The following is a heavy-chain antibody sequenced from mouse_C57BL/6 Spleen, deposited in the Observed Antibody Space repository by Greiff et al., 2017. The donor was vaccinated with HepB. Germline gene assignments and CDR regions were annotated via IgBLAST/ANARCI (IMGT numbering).Heavy chain of an antibody. CDR2: INPNNGGT. CDR1: GYTFTDYY. J-gene: IGHJ4*01. CDR3: ASHYGIYAMDY. Sequence: VQLQQSGPELVKPGASVKISCKASGYTFTDYYMNWVKQSHGKSLEWIGDINPNNGGTSYNQKFKGKATLTVDKSSSTAYMELRSLTSEDSAVYYCASHYGIYAMDYWGQGTSVTVSS. V-gene: IGHV1-26*01. D-gene: IGHD1-1*01.